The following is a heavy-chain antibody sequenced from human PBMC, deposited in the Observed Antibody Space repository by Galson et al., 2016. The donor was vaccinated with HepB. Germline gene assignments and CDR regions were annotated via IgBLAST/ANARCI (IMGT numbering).Heavy chain of an antibody. J-gene: IGHJ6*02. CDR3: ASQSLWSGPANYYYGMDV. CDR2: ISSSSSYI. Sequence: SLRLSCAASGFTFSSYSMNWVRQAPGKGLEWVSYISSSSSYIYYADSVKGRFTLSRDDAKNSLYLQVNSLRAEDTAVYYCASQSLWSGPANYYYGMDVWGQGTTVTVSS. D-gene: IGHD3-3*01. V-gene: IGHV3-21*01. CDR1: GFTFSSYS.